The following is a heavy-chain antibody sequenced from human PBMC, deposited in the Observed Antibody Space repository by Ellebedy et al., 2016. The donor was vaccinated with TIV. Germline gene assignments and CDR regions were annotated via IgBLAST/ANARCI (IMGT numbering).Heavy chain of an antibody. D-gene: IGHD3-16*01. CDR2: ISDSGSTT. CDR3: ADDPWGVGPAFDI. V-gene: IGHV3-23*01. J-gene: IGHJ3*02. CDR1: GFTFSSYW. Sequence: GESLKISCAASGFTFSSYWMAWVRQAPGKGLEWVSAISDSGSTTYYADSVKGRFTISRDNSKNTLYLRMDSLRVEDTAIYYCADDPWGVGPAFDIWGQGTMVTVSS.